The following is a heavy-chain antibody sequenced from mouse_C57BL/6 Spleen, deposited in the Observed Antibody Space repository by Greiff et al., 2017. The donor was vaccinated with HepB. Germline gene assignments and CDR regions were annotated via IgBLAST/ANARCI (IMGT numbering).Heavy chain of an antibody. V-gene: IGHV1-9*01. J-gene: IGHJ2*01. Sequence: QVQLKESGAELLKPGASVKLSCKATGYTFTGDWIEWVKQRPGHGLEWIGERLPGSGSTNYNEKFKGKATFNAVTSSNTAYMQLSSLTTEDAAIYYCARRSYGSTSYYFDYWGEGTTLAVA. CDR3: ARRSYGSTSYYFDY. D-gene: IGHD1-1*01. CDR1: GYTFTGDW. CDR2: RLPGSGST.